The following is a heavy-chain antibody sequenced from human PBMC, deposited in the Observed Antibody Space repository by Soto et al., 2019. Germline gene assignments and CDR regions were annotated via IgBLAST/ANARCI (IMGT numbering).Heavy chain of an antibody. CDR1: GYTFTSYG. CDR3: ARVRGRITMVRGVSGYYYYGMDV. Sequence: QGQLVQSGAEVTKPGASVTVSCKASGYTFTSYGISWVRQAPGQGLEWMGWISAYNGNTNYAQKLQGRVTMTTDTSTSTAYMELRSLRSDDTAVYYCARVRGRITMVRGVSGYYYYGMDVWGQGPTVTVSS. D-gene: IGHD3-10*01. CDR2: ISAYNGNT. V-gene: IGHV1-18*01. J-gene: IGHJ6*02.